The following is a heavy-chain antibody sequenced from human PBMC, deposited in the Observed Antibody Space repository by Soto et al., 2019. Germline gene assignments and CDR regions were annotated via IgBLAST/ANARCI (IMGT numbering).Heavy chain of an antibody. V-gene: IGHV3-66*01. J-gene: IGHJ3*02. CDR2: VYSGGDS. CDR1: GFTFSSNY. D-gene: IGHD1-26*01. CDR3: ARVLRSGNTGYAFDI. Sequence: GGSLRLSCVGSGFTFSSNYMTWVRQAPGKGLEWVSLVYSGGDSYFADSVKGRFTISRDNSKNTLSLQMNSLRAEDTAVYFCARVLRSGNTGYAFDIWGQGTMVTVS.